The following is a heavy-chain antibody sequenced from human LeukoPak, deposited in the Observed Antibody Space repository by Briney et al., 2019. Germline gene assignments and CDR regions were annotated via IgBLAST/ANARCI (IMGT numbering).Heavy chain of an antibody. J-gene: IGHJ4*02. CDR3: AKPIGYYDFDY. V-gene: IGHV3-23*01. Sequence: GGPLRLSCAASGFTFSSYGMTWVRQAPGKGLEWVSAISGSGGSTYYADSVKGRFTISRDNSKNTLYLQMNSLRAEDTAVYYCAKPIGYYDFDYWGQGTLVTVSS. CDR2: ISGSGGST. CDR1: GFTFSSYG. D-gene: IGHD3-10*01.